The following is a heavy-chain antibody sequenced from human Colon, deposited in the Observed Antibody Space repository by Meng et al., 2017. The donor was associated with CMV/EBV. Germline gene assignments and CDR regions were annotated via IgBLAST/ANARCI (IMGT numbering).Heavy chain of an antibody. Sequence: CKASGYTFTSNTMHWVRQAPGQRLEWMGWVNAGDGYTKYSQIFQGRVTITRDTSANTAYMELSSLRSEDTAVYYCAREVAVAGHFDYWGQGTLVTVSS. CDR3: AREVAVAGHFDY. CDR2: VNAGDGYT. V-gene: IGHV1-3*01. CDR1: GYTFTSNT. J-gene: IGHJ4*02. D-gene: IGHD6-19*01.